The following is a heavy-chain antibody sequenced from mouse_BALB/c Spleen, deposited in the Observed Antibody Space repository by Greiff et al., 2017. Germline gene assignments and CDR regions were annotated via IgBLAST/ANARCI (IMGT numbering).Heavy chain of an antibody. CDR3: ARGDGYYFWFAY. Sequence: EVQLQESGAELVRSGASVKLSCTASGFNIKDYYMHWVKQRPEQGLEWIGWIDPENGDTEYAPKFQGKATMTADTSSNTAYLQLSSLTSEDTAVYFCARGDGYYFWFAYWGQGTLVTVSA. V-gene: IGHV14-4*02. J-gene: IGHJ3*01. CDR1: GFNIKDYY. CDR2: IDPENGDT. D-gene: IGHD2-3*01.